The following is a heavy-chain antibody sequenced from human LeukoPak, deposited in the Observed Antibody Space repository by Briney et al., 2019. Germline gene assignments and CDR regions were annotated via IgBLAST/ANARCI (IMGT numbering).Heavy chain of an antibody. Sequence: PGGSLRLSCAASGFTFSNYAMSWARQAPGKGLEWVSAISGSAGSTYYADSVKGRFTISRDNSKNTLYLQMSSLRAEDTAVYYCAKVVGATWDYYYYGMDGWGQGTTVTVSS. V-gene: IGHV3-23*01. D-gene: IGHD1-26*01. CDR2: ISGSAGST. CDR1: GFTFSNYA. CDR3: AKVVGATWDYYYYGMDG. J-gene: IGHJ6*02.